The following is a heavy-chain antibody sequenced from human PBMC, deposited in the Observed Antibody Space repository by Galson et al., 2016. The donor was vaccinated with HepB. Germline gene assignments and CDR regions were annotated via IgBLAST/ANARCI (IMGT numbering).Heavy chain of an antibody. J-gene: IGHJ6*02. D-gene: IGHD3-3*01. CDR1: GGSFSGHS. CDR2: INHSGST. V-gene: IGHV4-34*01. CDR3: AKVLGSLTVFGVADYFYAMDV. Sequence: SETLSLTCAVYGGSFSGHSWTWIRQPPGKGLEWIGEINHSGSTNYNPSLKSRVTISGDTSKNQFSLKLSSVTAADTAVYYCAKVLGSLTVFGVADYFYAMDVWGQGTTVTVS.